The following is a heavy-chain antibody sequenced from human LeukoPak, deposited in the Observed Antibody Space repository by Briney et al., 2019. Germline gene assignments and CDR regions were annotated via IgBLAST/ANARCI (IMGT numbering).Heavy chain of an antibody. D-gene: IGHD3-22*01. CDR2: IDSSSNYI. CDR3: AKVGLAGTSGYGAFDI. V-gene: IGHV3-21*01. CDR1: GFTFSTYT. J-gene: IGHJ3*02. Sequence: GGSLRLSCAASGFTFSTYTMNWVRQAPGKGLEWVSSIDSSSNYIYYADSVEGRFTISRDNAKSSLFLQMNSLRVEDTAVYYCAKVGLAGTSGYGAFDIWGQGTMVTVSS.